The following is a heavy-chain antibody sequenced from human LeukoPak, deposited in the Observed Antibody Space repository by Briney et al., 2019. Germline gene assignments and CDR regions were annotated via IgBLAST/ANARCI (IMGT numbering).Heavy chain of an antibody. V-gene: IGHV3-7*03. Sequence: QPGGSLRLSCAASGFTFSRHWMYWVRQAPGKGLEWVANIKQDGSAKPYVDSVKGRFTISRDNAKNSLYLQMSNLRAEDTAVYFCARGGGLDVWGQGATVTVSS. CDR1: GFTFSRHW. CDR2: IKQDGSAK. D-gene: IGHD3-16*01. J-gene: IGHJ6*02. CDR3: ARGGGLDV.